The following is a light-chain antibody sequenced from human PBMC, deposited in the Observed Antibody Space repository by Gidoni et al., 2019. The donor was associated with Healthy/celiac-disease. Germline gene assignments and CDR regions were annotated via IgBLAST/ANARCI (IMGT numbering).Light chain of an antibody. J-gene: IGKJ1*01. CDR2: DAS. CDR3: QQDNSCPSPWT. CDR1: QSISSW. V-gene: IGKV1-12*02. Sequence: DIHMTQSPSSVSASVGDRVTITCRASQSISSWLAWYQQKPGKTPKLLIYDASSLQSGVPSRFSGSGAGTDFTLTISSLQPADFATYYCQQDNSCPSPWTFGQGTKGEIK.